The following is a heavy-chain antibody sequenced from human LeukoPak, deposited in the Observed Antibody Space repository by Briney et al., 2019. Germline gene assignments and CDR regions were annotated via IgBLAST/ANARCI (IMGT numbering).Heavy chain of an antibody. CDR2: ISGGDATT. CDR1: GFTFSSSA. V-gene: IGHV3-23*01. D-gene: IGHD5-24*01. J-gene: IGHJ4*02. CDR3: AKSGYNRFDY. Sequence: GGSLRLSCAASGFTFSSSAMSWVRQAPGKGLEWFSNISGGDATTYYADSVKGRFTISRDSSKNTLYLQMNSLRADDTAVYYCAKSGYNRFDYWGQGTLVTVSS.